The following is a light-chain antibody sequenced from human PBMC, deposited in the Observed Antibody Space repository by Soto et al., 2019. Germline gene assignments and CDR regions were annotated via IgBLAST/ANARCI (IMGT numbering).Light chain of an antibody. CDR3: QHYNNYPWT. CDR2: DAS. Sequence: DIQMTQSPSTLSASVEDRVTIPCRASQSINRYLAWYQQKPGKAPKLLIYDASSLEDGVPSRFGGSGSGTEFTLTISGLQPDDFATYYCQHYNNYPWTFGQGTKVEI. J-gene: IGKJ1*01. CDR1: QSINRY. V-gene: IGKV1-5*01.